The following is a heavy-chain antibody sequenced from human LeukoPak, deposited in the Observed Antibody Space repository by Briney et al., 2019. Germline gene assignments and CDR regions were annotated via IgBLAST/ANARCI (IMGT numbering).Heavy chain of an antibody. Sequence: QSSETLSLTCTVSGGSISGSSYYWGWIRQAPGKGLEWVAVISYDGSNKYYADSVKGRFTISRDNSKNTLYLQMNSLRAEDTAVYYCARDSLGDSSGYPYYYYGMDVRGQGTTVTVSS. J-gene: IGHJ6*02. CDR1: GGSISGSSYY. D-gene: IGHD3-22*01. CDR2: ISYDGSNK. V-gene: IGHV3-30-3*01. CDR3: ARDSLGDSSGYPYYYYGMDV.